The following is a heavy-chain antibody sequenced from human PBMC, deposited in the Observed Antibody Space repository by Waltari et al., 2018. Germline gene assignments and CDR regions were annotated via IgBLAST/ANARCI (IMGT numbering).Heavy chain of an antibody. V-gene: IGHV3-48*01. CDR3: ASYYSSGWYGYFQH. D-gene: IGHD6-19*01. CDR2: ISRSSSTI. CDR1: GFTFSSYS. Sequence: EVQLVESGGGLVQPGGSLRLSCAASGFTFSSYSMNWVRQAPGKGLEWVSYISRSSSTIDYADSGKGRFTISRDNAKNSLYLQMNSLRAEDTAVYYCASYYSSGWYGYFQHWGQGTLVTVSS. J-gene: IGHJ1*01.